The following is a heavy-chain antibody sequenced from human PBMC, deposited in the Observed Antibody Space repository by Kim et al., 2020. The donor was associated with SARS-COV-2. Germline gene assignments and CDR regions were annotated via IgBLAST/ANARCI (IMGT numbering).Heavy chain of an antibody. V-gene: IGHV4-31*03. CDR1: GGSISSGGYY. D-gene: IGHD5-12*01. CDR3: ARGSGGKSGHEYFQH. CDR2: IYYSGST. J-gene: IGHJ1*01. Sequence: SETLSLTCTVSGGSISSGGYYWSWIRQHPGKGLEWIGYIYYSGSTYYNPSLKSRVTISVDTSKNQFSLKLSSVTAADTAVYYCARGSGGKSGHEYFQHWGQGTLVTVSS.